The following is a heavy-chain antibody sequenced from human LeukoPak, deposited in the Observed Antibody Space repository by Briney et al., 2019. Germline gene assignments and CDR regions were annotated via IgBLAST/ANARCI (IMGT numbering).Heavy chain of an antibody. D-gene: IGHD3-9*01. Sequence: SETLSLTCTVSGGSISSYYWSWIRQPPGKGLEWIGYIYYSGSTNYNPSLKSRITISVDTSKNQFSLKLTSVTAPDTAVYYCARALTYYDILTGYSPGYYMDVWGKGTTVTVSS. CDR2: IYYSGST. CDR1: GGSISSYY. V-gene: IGHV4-59*01. J-gene: IGHJ6*03. CDR3: ARALTYYDILTGYSPGYYMDV.